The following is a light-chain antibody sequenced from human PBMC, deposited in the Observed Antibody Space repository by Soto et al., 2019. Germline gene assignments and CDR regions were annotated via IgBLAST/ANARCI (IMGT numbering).Light chain of an antibody. CDR2: DVN. J-gene: IGLJ3*02. V-gene: IGLV2-14*01. CDR1: SSDVGGYNY. Sequence: QSALTQPASVSGSPGQSITISCTGTSSDVGGYNYVSWYQQHPGKAPKLIIYDVNNGPSGVSNRFSGSKSGNTASLTISGIQAEDEADYYCSSYTSSSTRVFGGGTKLTVL. CDR3: SSYTSSSTRV.